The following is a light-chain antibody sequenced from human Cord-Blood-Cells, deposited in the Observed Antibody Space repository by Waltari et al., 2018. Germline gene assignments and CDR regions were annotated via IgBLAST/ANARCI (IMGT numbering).Light chain of an antibody. CDR3: SSYAGSNNFV. V-gene: IGLV2-8*01. J-gene: IGLJ1*01. CDR1: SSDVGGYNY. Sequence: QSALTQPPSASGSPGQSVTISCTGTSSDVGGYNYVSWYQQHPGKAPKLMIYEVSMRPSGVPDRFSGSKSGNTASLTVSGLQAEGEADYYCSSYAGSNNFVFGTGTKVTVL. CDR2: EVS.